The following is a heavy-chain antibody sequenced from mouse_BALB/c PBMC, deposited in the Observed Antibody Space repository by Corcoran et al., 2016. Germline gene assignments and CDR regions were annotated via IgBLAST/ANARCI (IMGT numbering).Heavy chain of an antibody. Sequence: EVQLQQSGPELVKPGASVKISCKASGYSFTGYYMHWVKQSHVKSLEWIGRINPYNGATSYNQNFKDKASLTVDKSSSTAYMELHSLTSEDSAVYYCARSWVLRPPYWYFDVWGAGTTVTVSS. CDR2: INPYNGAT. CDR3: ARSWVLRPPYWYFDV. J-gene: IGHJ1*01. V-gene: IGHV1-26*01. D-gene: IGHD1-2*01. CDR1: GYSFTGYY.